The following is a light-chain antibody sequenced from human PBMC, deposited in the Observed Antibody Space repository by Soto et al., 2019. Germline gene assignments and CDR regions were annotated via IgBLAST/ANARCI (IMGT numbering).Light chain of an antibody. Sequence: IVMTQSPATLSVSPGERATLSCRASQSVSYNLAWYKQTSGQAPRLLIYGASIRATGIPARFSGSGSGTEFTLTISSLQSEDFAVYYCQQYNNWPLTFGGGTKVDIK. CDR1: QSVSYN. CDR3: QQYNNWPLT. V-gene: IGKV3D-15*01. CDR2: GAS. J-gene: IGKJ4*01.